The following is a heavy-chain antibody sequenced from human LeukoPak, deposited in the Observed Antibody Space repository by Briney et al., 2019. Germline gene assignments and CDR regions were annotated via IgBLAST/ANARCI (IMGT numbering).Heavy chain of an antibody. CDR1: GFTFSSYA. CDR3: ARDGGSGWAFDY. Sequence: GGSLRLSCAASGFTFSSYAMTWVRQAPGKGLEWVSTISISGGSTYYADSVKGHFSISRDNSKNTLYLQMNSLRAEDTAVYYCARDGGSGWAFDYWGQGTLVTVSS. V-gene: IGHV3-23*01. CDR2: ISISGGST. J-gene: IGHJ4*02. D-gene: IGHD3-16*01.